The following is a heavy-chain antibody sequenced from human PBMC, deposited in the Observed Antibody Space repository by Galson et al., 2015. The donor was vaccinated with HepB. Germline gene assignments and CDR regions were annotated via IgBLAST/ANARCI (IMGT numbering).Heavy chain of an antibody. Sequence: SLRLSCAASGFTFSSYGMHWVRQAPGKGLEWVAVISYDGSNKYYADSVKGRFTISRDNSKNTLYLQMNSLRAEDTAVYYCAKEAEDIVVVPAATPPYFDYWGQGTLVTVSS. CDR1: GFTFSSYG. CDR2: ISYDGSNK. CDR3: AKEAEDIVVVPAATPPYFDY. V-gene: IGHV3-30*18. J-gene: IGHJ4*02. D-gene: IGHD2-2*01.